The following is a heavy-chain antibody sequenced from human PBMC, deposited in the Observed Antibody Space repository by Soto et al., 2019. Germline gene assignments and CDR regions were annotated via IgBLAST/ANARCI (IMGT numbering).Heavy chain of an antibody. CDR1: GFTFSSYA. CDR2: ISGSGGST. Sequence: GGSLRLSCAASGFTFSSYAMSWVRQAPGKGLEWVSAISGSGGSTYYADSVKGRFTISRDNSKNTLYLQMNSLRAEDTAVYYCAKDVVVVVAATGGMTRPYYFDYWGQGTLVTVSS. J-gene: IGHJ4*02. D-gene: IGHD2-15*01. CDR3: AKDVVVVVAATGGMTRPYYFDY. V-gene: IGHV3-23*01.